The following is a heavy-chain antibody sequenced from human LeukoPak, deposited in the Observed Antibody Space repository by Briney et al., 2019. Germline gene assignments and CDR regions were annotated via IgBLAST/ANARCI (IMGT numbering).Heavy chain of an antibody. J-gene: IGHJ4*02. CDR2: IYYSGST. CDR1: GGSISSYY. Sequence: SETLSLTCTVSGGSISSYYWSWIRQPPGKGLEGMGDIYYSGSTNYNPSLKSGVTISVDTSKNQFSLKLSSVTAADTAVYYCARSYYYDSSGYFFDYWGQGTLVTVSS. D-gene: IGHD3-22*01. CDR3: ARSYYYDSSGYFFDY. V-gene: IGHV4-59*01.